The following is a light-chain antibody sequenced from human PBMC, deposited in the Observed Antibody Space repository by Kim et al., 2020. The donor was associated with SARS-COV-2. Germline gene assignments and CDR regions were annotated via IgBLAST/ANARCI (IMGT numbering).Light chain of an antibody. CDR3: CSYAGGTFA. V-gene: IGLV2-23*01. CDR2: EHT. Sequence: PGQSSTVSCTASSSDVRGYNLVSWYRQHPGIAPELLIYEHTVRASGVSDRFSGSKSGNTASLTTSGLQAEDEADYYCCSYAGGTFAFGGGTKVTVL. CDR1: SSDVRGYNL. J-gene: IGLJ3*02.